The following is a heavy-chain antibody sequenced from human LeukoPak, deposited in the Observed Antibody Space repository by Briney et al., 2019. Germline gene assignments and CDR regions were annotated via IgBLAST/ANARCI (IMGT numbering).Heavy chain of an antibody. V-gene: IGHV4-34*01. Sequence: SETLSLTCAVYGGSFSGYYWSWIRQPPGKGLEWIGEINHSGSTNYNPSLKSRVTISVGTSKNQFSLKLSSVTAADTAVYYCARSSPMAGGVGFDYWGQGTLVTVSS. D-gene: IGHD5-24*01. CDR1: GGSFSGYY. CDR2: INHSGST. CDR3: ARSSPMAGGVGFDY. J-gene: IGHJ4*02.